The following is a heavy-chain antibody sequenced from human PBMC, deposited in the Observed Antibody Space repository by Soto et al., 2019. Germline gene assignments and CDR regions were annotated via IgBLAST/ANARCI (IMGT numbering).Heavy chain of an antibody. CDR2: IYYSGST. CDR1: GGSISSGDYY. Sequence: PSETLSLTCTVSGGSISSGDYYWSWIRQPPGKGLEWIGYIYYSGSTYYNPSLKSRVTISVDTSKNQFSLKLSYVTAADTAVYYCAREGTGITIFGVFKNVLDVWGQGTTVTVSS. V-gene: IGHV4-30-4*01. D-gene: IGHD3-3*01. J-gene: IGHJ6*02. CDR3: AREGTGITIFGVFKNVLDV.